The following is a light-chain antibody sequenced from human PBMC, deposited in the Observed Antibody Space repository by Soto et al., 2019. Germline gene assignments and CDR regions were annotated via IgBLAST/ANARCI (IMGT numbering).Light chain of an antibody. CDR2: DVT. Sequence: QSALSQPPSASGSPGQSVTISCTGTNSDIGAFTYVSWYQQHPGRAPRLIIYDVTKRPSGVPDRFSGSKSGTSASLAISGLRSEDEADYYCGGWDDSLSGPVFGGGTKLTVL. CDR3: GGWDDSLSGPV. J-gene: IGLJ2*01. CDR1: NSDIGAFTY. V-gene: IGLV2-8*01.